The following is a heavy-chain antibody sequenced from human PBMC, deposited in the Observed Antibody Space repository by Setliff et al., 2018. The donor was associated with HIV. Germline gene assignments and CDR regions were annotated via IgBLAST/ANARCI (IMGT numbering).Heavy chain of an antibody. CDR3: AKGPDHEMEEHLDY. CDR2: FDPEDGDT. Sequence: ASVKVPCKVSGYTLTELSMHWVRQAPGKGLGWMGRFDPEDGDTIYAQKFQGRVTMTEDASTDTAYMQLTSLRSEDTAVYFCAKGPDHEMEEHLDYWGQGTRVTVS. V-gene: IGHV1-24*01. CDR1: GYTLTELS. J-gene: IGHJ4*02. D-gene: IGHD1-1*01.